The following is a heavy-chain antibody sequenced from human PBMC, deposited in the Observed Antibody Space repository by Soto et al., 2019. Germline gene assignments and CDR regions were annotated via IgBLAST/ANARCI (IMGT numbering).Heavy chain of an antibody. J-gene: IGHJ5*02. V-gene: IGHV4-34*01. CDR3: ARGPYYDILTGYYSWFDP. CDR2: INHSGST. D-gene: IGHD3-9*01. Sequence: QVQLQQWGAGLLKPSETLSLTCAVYGGSFSGYYWSWIRQPPGKGLEWIGEINHSGSTNYNPSLKSRVTISGDTSKNQFSLKLSSVTAADTAVYYCARGPYYDILTGYYSWFDPWGQGTLVTVSS. CDR1: GGSFSGYY.